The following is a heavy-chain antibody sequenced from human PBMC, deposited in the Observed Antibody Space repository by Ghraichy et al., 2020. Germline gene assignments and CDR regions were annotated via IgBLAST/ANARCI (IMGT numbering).Heavy chain of an antibody. CDR2: IDWDDDK. Sequence: SGPTLVKPTQTLTLTCTFSGFSLSTSGMCVSWIRQPPGKALEWLARIDWDDDKYYSTSLKTRLTISKDTSKNQVVLTMTNMDPVDTATYYCARINYDILTGYYTVDYWGQGTLVTVSS. D-gene: IGHD3-9*01. CDR1: GFSLSTSGMC. V-gene: IGHV2-70*11. CDR3: ARINYDILTGYYTVDY. J-gene: IGHJ4*02.